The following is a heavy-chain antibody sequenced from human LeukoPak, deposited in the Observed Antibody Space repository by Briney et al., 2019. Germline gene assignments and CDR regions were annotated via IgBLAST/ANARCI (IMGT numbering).Heavy chain of an antibody. D-gene: IGHD6-13*01. Sequence: GGSLRLSCEVSGLSVRGSYMSWVRQAPGKGLEWVSVIYSGDRTYYADSVKGRFTISRDTSKNTLYLQMINLRADDTAMYYCTRDLTGTTWSENDYWGQGTLVTISS. J-gene: IGHJ4*02. CDR1: GLSVRGSY. CDR3: TRDLTGTTWSENDY. CDR2: IYSGDRT. V-gene: IGHV3-53*01.